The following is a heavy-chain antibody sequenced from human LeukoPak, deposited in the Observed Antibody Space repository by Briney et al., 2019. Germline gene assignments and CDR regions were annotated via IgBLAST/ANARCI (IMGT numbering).Heavy chain of an antibody. D-gene: IGHD2-15*01. CDR1: GYTFTSYY. Sequence: GASVKVSCKASGYTFTSYYMHWARQAPGQGLEWMGIINPSGGSTSYAQKFQGRVTMTRDTSTSTVYMELSSLRSEDTAVYYCARAARYCSGGTCYFDYWGQGTLVTVSS. CDR2: INPSGGST. CDR3: ARAARYCSGGTCYFDY. J-gene: IGHJ4*02. V-gene: IGHV1-46*01.